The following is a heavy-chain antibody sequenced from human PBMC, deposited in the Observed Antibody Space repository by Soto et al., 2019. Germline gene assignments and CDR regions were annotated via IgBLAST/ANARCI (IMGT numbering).Heavy chain of an antibody. D-gene: IGHD3-10*01. V-gene: IGHV3-53*02. J-gene: IGHJ4*02. CDR3: ARVPGRL. CDR1: GFSVSRNY. CDR2: VYSGGAT. Sequence: QLVETGGGLIQPGTSLTLSCAASGFSVSRNYMTWVRQAPGKGLEWVSFVYSGGATFYADSVKGRFILSSDDSQNTMYLQMNNRRAEDTAVYYCARVPGRLWGRGTLVTVAP.